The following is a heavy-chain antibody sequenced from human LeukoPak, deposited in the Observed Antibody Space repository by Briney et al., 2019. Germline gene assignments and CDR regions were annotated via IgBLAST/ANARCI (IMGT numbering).Heavy chain of an antibody. CDR1: GFTFSSYD. CDR2: ISGSGGST. J-gene: IGHJ3*02. Sequence: PGGSLRLSCAASGFTFSSYDLSWVRQAPGKGLEWVSAISGSGGSTYYADSVKGRFTISRDNSKNTLYLQMNSLRAEDTAVYYCASQGSPRGAFDIWGQGTMVTVSS. CDR3: ASQGSPRGAFDI. D-gene: IGHD2-2*01. V-gene: IGHV3-23*01.